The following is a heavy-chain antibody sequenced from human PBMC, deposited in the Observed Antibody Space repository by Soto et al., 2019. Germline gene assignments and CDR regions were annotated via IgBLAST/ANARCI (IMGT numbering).Heavy chain of an antibody. D-gene: IGHD3-3*01. CDR2: IIPIFGTA. J-gene: IGHJ4*02. V-gene: IGHV1-69*13. Sequence: GASVKVSCKASGYTFTSYAISWVRQAPGQGLEWMGGIIPIFGTANYAQKFQGRVTITADESTSTAYMELSSLRAEDTAVYYCAIRVGPYYDFWSGTDYWGQGTLVTVSS. CDR3: AIRVGPYYDFWSGTDY. CDR1: GYTFTSYA.